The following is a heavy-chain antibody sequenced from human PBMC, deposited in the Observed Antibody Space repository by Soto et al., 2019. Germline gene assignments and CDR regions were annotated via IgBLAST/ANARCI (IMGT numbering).Heavy chain of an antibody. CDR2: IYNGGGT. V-gene: IGHV3-53*02. CDR3: ASTRGSSYDY. J-gene: IGHJ4*02. D-gene: IGHD6-6*01. CDR1: GFTVSGNY. Sequence: EVQLVETGGGVIQPGGSLRLSCAASGFTVSGNYMSWVRQAPGKGLEWVSVIYNGGGTYYADSVRGRFSISSDNSKIHLYLQMHGLRAEDTAVYYCASTRGSSYDYWGQGTLVTVSS.